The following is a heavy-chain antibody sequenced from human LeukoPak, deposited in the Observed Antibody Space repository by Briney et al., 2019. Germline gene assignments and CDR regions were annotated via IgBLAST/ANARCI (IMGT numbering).Heavy chain of an antibody. CDR2: IYYSGCT. CDR3: AVNLGGGANFDY. V-gene: IGHV4-59*01. Sequence: SETLSLTCTVSGGSISSYYWSWIRQPPGKGLEWIGDIYYSGCTNYNPSLKGRVTISVDTSKNQFSLKLSSVTAADTAVYYCAVNLGGGANFDYWGQGTLVTVSS. D-gene: IGHD1-26*01. CDR1: GGSISSYY. J-gene: IGHJ4*02.